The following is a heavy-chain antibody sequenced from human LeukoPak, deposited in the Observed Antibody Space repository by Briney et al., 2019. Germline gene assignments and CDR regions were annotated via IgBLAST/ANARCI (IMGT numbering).Heavy chain of an antibody. CDR1: GGSISSGGYY. CDR2: IYYSGST. CDR3: ARHYGDYGPAPHYYYYYMDV. D-gene: IGHD4-17*01. V-gene: IGHV4-31*03. Sequence: SETLSLTCTVSGGSISSGGYYWSWIRQHPGTGLEWIGYIYYSGSTYYNPSLKSRVTISVDTSKNQFSLKLSSVTAADTAVYYCARHYGDYGPAPHYYYYYMDVWGKGTTVTVSS. J-gene: IGHJ6*03.